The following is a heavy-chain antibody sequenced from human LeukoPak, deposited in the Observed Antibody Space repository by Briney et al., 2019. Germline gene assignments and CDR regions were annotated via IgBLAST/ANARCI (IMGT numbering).Heavy chain of an antibody. CDR3: ARGGDYDFWSGYPLYGMDV. Sequence: GGSLRLSCAASGFTFSSYSMNWVRQVPGKGLEWVSSISSSSSSYIYYADSVKGRFTISRDNAKNSLYLQMNSLRAEDTAVYYCARGGDYDFWSGYPLYGMDVWGQGTTVTVSS. J-gene: IGHJ6*02. CDR1: GFTFSSYS. V-gene: IGHV3-21*01. D-gene: IGHD3-3*01. CDR2: ISSSSSSYI.